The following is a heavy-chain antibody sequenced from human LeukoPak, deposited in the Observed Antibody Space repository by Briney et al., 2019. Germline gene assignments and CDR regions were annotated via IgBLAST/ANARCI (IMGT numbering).Heavy chain of an antibody. CDR2: INHSGST. D-gene: IGHD3-10*01. CDR1: GGSFSGYY. Sequence: PSETLSLTCAVYGGSFSGYYWSWIRQPPGKGLEWIGEINHSGSTYYNPSLKSRVTISVDTSKNQFSLKLSSVTAADTAVYYCARDYYGSGSYWGQGTLVTVSS. V-gene: IGHV4-34*01. CDR3: ARDYYGSGSY. J-gene: IGHJ4*02.